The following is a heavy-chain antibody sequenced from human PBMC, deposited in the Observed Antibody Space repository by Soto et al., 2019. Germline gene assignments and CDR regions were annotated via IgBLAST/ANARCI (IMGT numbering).Heavy chain of an antibody. CDR3: ARLRYCTSTSCSSFDP. V-gene: IGHV4-59*01. CDR1: GGSISSYY. CDR2: IYHSGST. D-gene: IGHD2-2*01. Sequence: SETLSLTCTVSGGSISSYYWSWIRQPPGKGLEWIGYIYHSGSTNYNPPLQSRVTISVDTSKNQFSLKLSSVTAADTAVYYCARLRYCTSTSCSSFDPWGQGTLVTVSS. J-gene: IGHJ5*02.